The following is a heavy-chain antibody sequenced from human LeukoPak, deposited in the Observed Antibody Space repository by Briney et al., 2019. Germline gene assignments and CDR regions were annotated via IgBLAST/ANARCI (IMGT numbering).Heavy chain of an antibody. CDR3: ARDVGDEGAFDI. D-gene: IGHD3-16*01. CDR2: ISYDGSNK. Sequence: GGSLRLSCAASGFTFSSYAMHWVRQAPGKGLEWVAVISYDGSNKYYADSVKGRFTISRDNSKNTLYLQMNSLRAEDTAVYYCARDVGDEGAFDIWGQGTMVTVSS. CDR1: GFTFSSYA. V-gene: IGHV3-30-3*01. J-gene: IGHJ3*02.